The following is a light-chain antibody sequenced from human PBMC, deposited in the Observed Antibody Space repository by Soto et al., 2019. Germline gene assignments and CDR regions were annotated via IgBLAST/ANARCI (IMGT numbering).Light chain of an antibody. CDR2: DAS. V-gene: IGKV3-15*01. CDR1: QCVSSN. Sequence: EIVMMQSPATLSVSPGERATLSCRASQCVSSNLAWYQQKPGQAPRLLIYDASARATGIPSRFSGSGSGTEFTLPISSLQSEDFAVYYCQQYNNWPRTFGQGTKGDIK. CDR3: QQYNNWPRT. J-gene: IGKJ1*01.